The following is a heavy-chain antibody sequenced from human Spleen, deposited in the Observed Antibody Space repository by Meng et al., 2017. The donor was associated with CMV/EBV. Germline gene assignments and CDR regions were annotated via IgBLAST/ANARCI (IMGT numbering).Heavy chain of an antibody. CDR3: ARDNRPMEDNWFDP. V-gene: IGHV4-39*07. Sequence: SETLSLTCTVSGGSISSGNYYWGWIRQPPGKGLEWIGSMYCSGSTYYNPSLKSRVTISVDTSKNQFSLKLSSVTAADTAVYYCARDNRPMEDNWFDPWGQGTLVTVSS. CDR1: GGSISSGNYY. CDR2: MYCSGST. D-gene: IGHD2/OR15-2a*01. J-gene: IGHJ5*02.